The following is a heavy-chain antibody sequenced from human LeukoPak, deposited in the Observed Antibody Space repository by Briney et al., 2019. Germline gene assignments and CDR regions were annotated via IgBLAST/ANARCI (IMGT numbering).Heavy chain of an antibody. J-gene: IGHJ5*02. Sequence: PSETLSLTCTVSGGSISSYYWSWIRQPPGKGLEWIGYIYYSGSTNYNPSLKSRVTISVDTSKNQVSLRLSSVTAADTAVYYCARHIGYSSASWFDPWGQGTLVTVSS. D-gene: IGHD6-19*01. CDR2: IYYSGST. V-gene: IGHV4-59*08. CDR3: ARHIGYSSASWFDP. CDR1: GGSISSYY.